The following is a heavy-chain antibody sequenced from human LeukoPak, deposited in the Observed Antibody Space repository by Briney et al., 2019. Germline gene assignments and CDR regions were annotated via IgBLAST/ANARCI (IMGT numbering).Heavy chain of an antibody. Sequence: SETLSLTCTVSGGSISSYYWSWVRQPAGKGLEWIGRIYTSGSTNYNPSLKSRVTMSVDASKNQFSLKLSSVTAADTALYYSSRALRWLVPHGYFDLWGGGTRVTVSS. D-gene: IGHD6-19*01. J-gene: IGHJ2*01. V-gene: IGHV4-4*07. CDR1: GGSISSYY. CDR3: SRALRWLVPHGYFDL. CDR2: IYTSGST.